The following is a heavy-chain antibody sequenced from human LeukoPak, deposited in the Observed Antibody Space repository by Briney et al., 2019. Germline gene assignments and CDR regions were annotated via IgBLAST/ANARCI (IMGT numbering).Heavy chain of an antibody. Sequence: GRSLRLSCAASGFTFINYGMHWVRQPSGKGLEWVSYTSRSGSAKLYADSVKGRFTISRDNAKNSLYLQMNSLRAEDTAVYYCARERDSGGYSFDYWGQGTLVTVSS. CDR3: ARERDSGGYSFDY. CDR2: TSRSGSAK. D-gene: IGHD3-22*01. V-gene: IGHV3-48*04. J-gene: IGHJ4*02. CDR1: GFTFINYG.